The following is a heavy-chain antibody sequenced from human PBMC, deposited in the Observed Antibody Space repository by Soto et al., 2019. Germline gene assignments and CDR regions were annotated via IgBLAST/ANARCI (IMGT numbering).Heavy chain of an antibody. CDR1: GFTFSSYG. V-gene: IGHV3-30*18. Sequence: PGGSLRLSCAASGFTFSSYGMHWVRQAPGKGLEWVAVISYDGSNKYYADSVKGRFTISRDSSKNTLYLQMNSLRAEDTAVYYCAKVTVKWLVREDYYYYYGMDVWGQGTTVTVSS. CDR3: AKVTVKWLVREDYYYYYGMDV. D-gene: IGHD6-19*01. CDR2: ISYDGSNK. J-gene: IGHJ6*02.